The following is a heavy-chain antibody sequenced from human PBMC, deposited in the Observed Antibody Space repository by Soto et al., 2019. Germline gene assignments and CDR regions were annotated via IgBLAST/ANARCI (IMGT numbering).Heavy chain of an antibody. Sequence: QVQLVQSGSELKKPGASVKVSCKASGYTFTSYAMNWVRQAPGQGLEWMGWINTNTGNPTYAQGFTGRFVFSLDTSVSTAYLQICSLKAEDTAVYYCARDPPDYYDSSGYYYEEYYFDYWGQGTLVTVSS. D-gene: IGHD3-22*01. V-gene: IGHV7-4-1*01. CDR1: GYTFTSYA. CDR2: INTNTGNP. J-gene: IGHJ4*02. CDR3: ARDPPDYYDSSGYYYEEYYFDY.